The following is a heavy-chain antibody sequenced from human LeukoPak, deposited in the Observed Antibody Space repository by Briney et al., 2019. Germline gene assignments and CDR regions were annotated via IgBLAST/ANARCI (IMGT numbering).Heavy chain of an antibody. D-gene: IGHD2-8*01. CDR3: ARPYDGPYGMDV. Sequence: GSLRLSCAASGFTFSSYSMSWVRQPPGKGLEWMGEMNHSGGTYYNPSLKRRVTISIAMSKKQLSLKLSSVTAADTAVYYCARPYDGPYGMDVWGQGTTVTVSS. CDR1: GFTFSSYS. J-gene: IGHJ6*02. V-gene: IGHV4-34*01. CDR2: MNHSGGT.